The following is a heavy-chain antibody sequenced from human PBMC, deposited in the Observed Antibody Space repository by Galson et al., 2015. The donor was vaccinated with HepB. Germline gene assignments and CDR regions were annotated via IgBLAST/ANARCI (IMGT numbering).Heavy chain of an antibody. D-gene: IGHD6-13*01. J-gene: IGHJ5*02. CDR3: ARDQGSSRKNWFDP. V-gene: IGHV1-2*06. Sequence: SVKVSCKASGYTFTGYYMHWVRQAPGQGLEWMGRINPNSGGTNYAQKFQGRVTMTRDTSISTAYMELSRLRSDDTAVYYCARDQGSSRKNWFDPWGQGTLVTVSS. CDR2: INPNSGGT. CDR1: GYTFTGYY.